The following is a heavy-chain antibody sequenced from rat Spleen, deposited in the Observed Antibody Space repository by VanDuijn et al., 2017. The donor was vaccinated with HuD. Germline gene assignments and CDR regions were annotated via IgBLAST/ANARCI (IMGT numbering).Heavy chain of an antibody. Sequence: EVQLVESGGGLVQPGRSLKLSCAVSGFTFSHYYMAWVRQAPTKGLEWVATISHDGSSTYYRDSVKGRFTISRDNAKSTLYLQMDSLRSEDTATYYCARDAYGGYSVGFAYWGQGTLVTVSS. D-gene: IGHD1-11*01. CDR2: ISHDGSST. CDR1: GFTFSHYY. J-gene: IGHJ3*01. V-gene: IGHV5-29*01. CDR3: ARDAYGGYSVGFAY.